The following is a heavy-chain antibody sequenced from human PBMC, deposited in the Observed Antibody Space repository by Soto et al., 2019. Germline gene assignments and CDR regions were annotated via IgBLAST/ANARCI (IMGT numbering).Heavy chain of an antibody. V-gene: IGHV3-23*01. CDR1: GFTFSTYV. D-gene: IGHD4-17*01. Sequence: GGSLRLSCAASGFTFSTYVMTWFRQAPGKGLEWVSGISASGSNTYYADSVMGRFTISRDNSKNTLHLQMDSLGVDDTAVYYCATWHLREHAYDIWGQGTAVTVSS. J-gene: IGHJ3*02. CDR2: ISASGSNT. CDR3: ATWHLREHAYDI.